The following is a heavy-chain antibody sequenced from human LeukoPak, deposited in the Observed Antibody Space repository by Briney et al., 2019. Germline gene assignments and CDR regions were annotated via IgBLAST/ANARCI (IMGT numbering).Heavy chain of an antibody. D-gene: IGHD3-22*01. CDR3: ARRSRYSVDY. J-gene: IGHJ4*02. CDR1: GFTFSSYA. Sequence: GGSLSLSCAASGFTFSSYAMSWVRQAPGKGLEWVSVISGSGGSTYYADSVKGRFTISRDNSKNTLYLQMNSLRAEDTAVYYCARRSRYSVDYWGKGTQVLLSS. V-gene: IGHV3-23*01. CDR2: ISGSGGST.